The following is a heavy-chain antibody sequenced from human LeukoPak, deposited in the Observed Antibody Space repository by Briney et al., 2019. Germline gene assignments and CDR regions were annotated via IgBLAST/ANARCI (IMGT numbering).Heavy chain of an antibody. J-gene: IGHJ1*01. CDR1: GYSISSGYY. CDR2: IYHSGST. CDR3: ASDGDYNYFQH. V-gene: IGHV4-38-2*02. D-gene: IGHD4-17*01. Sequence: SETLSLTCTVSGYSISSGYYWGWIRQPPGKGLEWIGSIYHSGSTYYNPSLKSRVTISVDTSKNQFSLKLSSVTAADTAVYYCASDGDYNYFQHWGQGTLVTVSS.